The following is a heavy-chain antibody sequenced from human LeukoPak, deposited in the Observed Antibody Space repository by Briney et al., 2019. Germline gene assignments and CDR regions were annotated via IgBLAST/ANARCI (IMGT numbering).Heavy chain of an antibody. CDR1: GGSISSGSYY. CDR2: IYTSGST. J-gene: IGHJ4*02. Sequence: SETLSLTCTVSGGSISSGSYYWSWIRQPAGKGLEWIGRIYTSGSTNYNPSLKSRVTISVDTSKNQFSLKLSSVTAADTAVYYCARGVDPVYYYDSSGYTFDYWGQGTLVTASS. D-gene: IGHD3-22*01. CDR3: ARGVDPVYYYDSSGYTFDY. V-gene: IGHV4-61*02.